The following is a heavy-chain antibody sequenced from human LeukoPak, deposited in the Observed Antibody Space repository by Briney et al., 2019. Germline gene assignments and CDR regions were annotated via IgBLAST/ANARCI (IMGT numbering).Heavy chain of an antibody. J-gene: IGHJ4*02. CDR3: ARKINYYDSSGYYSPAGFDY. D-gene: IGHD3-22*01. CDR1: GGTFSSYA. V-gene: IGHV1-69*13. Sequence: SVKVSCKASGGTFSSYAINWVRQAPGQGLEWMGGIIPIFGTANYAQKFQGRVTITADESTSTAYMELSSLRSEDTAVYYCARKINYYDSSGYYSPAGFDYWGQGTLVTVSS. CDR2: IIPIFGTA.